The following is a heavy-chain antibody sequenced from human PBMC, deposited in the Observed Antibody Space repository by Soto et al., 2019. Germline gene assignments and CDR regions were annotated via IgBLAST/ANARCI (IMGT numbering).Heavy chain of an antibody. J-gene: IGHJ6*03. Sequence: SETLSLTCTVSGGSISSSSYYWGWIRQPPGKGLEWIGSIYYSGSTYYNPSLKSRVTISVDTSKNQFSLKLSSVTAADTAVYYCARQFLECLWVMDVWGKGTTVTVSS. D-gene: IGHD3-3*01. CDR3: ARQFLECLWVMDV. V-gene: IGHV4-39*01. CDR1: GGSISSSSYY. CDR2: IYYSGST.